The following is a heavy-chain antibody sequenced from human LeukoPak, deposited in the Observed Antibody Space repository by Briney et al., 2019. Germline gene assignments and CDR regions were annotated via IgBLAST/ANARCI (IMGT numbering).Heavy chain of an antibody. CDR1: GYSISSGYY. J-gene: IGHJ4*02. CDR2: IYHSGST. CDR3: ARHLVRYFDWLLGDSSFDY. V-gene: IGHV4-38-2*02. Sequence: TSETLSLTCTVSGYSISSGYYWGWIRQPPGKGLEWIGSIYHSGSTNYNPSLKSRVTISVDTSKNQFSLKLSSVTAADTAVYYCARHLVRYFDWLLGDSSFDYWGQGTLVTVSS. D-gene: IGHD3-9*01.